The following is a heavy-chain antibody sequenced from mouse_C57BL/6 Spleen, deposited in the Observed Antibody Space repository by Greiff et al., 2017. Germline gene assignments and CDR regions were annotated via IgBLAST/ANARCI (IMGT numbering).Heavy chain of an antibody. D-gene: IGHD2-3*01. CDR1: GFTFSSYA. Sequence: EVHLVESGEGLVKPGGSLKLSCAASGFTFSSYAMSWVRQTPEKRLEWVAYISSGGDYIYYADTVKGRFTISRDNARNTLYLQMSSLKSEDTAMYYCTRDRDGYYHAYWGQGTLVTVSA. V-gene: IGHV5-9-1*02. CDR2: ISSGGDYI. J-gene: IGHJ3*01. CDR3: TRDRDGYYHAY.